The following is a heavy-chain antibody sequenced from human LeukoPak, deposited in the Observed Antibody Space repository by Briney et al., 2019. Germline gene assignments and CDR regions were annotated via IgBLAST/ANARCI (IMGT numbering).Heavy chain of an antibody. CDR2: INPNSGGT. D-gene: IGHD2-2*01. CDR1: GYTFTGYY. CDR3: ARELGPMPAQDYIAAVPAAIIPDDGGWFDP. V-gene: IGHV1-2*02. Sequence: ASVKVSCKASGYTFTGYYMRWVRQAPGQGLEWMGWINPNSGGTNYAQKFQGRVTMTRDTSISTAYMELSRLRSDDTAVYYCARELGPMPAQDYIAAVPAAIIPDDGGWFDPWGQGTLVTVSS. J-gene: IGHJ5*02.